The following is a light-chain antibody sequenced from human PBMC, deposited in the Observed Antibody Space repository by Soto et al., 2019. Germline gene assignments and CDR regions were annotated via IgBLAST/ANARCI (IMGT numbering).Light chain of an antibody. CDR2: DAS. J-gene: IGKJ1*01. Sequence: DIQMTQSPSTLSASVGDGVTITCRASQSISSWLAWYQQKPGKAPKLLIYDASSLESGVPSRFSGSGSGTEFTLTSSSLQPDDFATYYCQQYNSYSRTFGQGTKVDIK. V-gene: IGKV1-5*01. CDR3: QQYNSYSRT. CDR1: QSISSW.